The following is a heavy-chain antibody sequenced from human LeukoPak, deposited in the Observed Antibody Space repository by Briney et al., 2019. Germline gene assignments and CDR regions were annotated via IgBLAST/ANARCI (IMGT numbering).Heavy chain of an antibody. CDR3: ARKGYCSSTSCSNYYYYGMDV. Sequence: GGSLRLSCAASGFTFSSYWMSWVRQAPGKGLEWVANIKQDGSEKYYVDSVKGRFTISRDNAKNSLYLQMNSLRAEDTAVYYYARKGYCSSTSCSNYYYYGMDVWGKGTTVTVSS. V-gene: IGHV3-7*03. J-gene: IGHJ6*04. CDR2: IKQDGSEK. D-gene: IGHD2-2*01. CDR1: GFTFSSYW.